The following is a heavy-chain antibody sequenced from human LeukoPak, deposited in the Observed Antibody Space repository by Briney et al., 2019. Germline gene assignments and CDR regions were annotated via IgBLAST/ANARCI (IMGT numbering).Heavy chain of an antibody. J-gene: IGHJ6*02. CDR1: RVSISRGGYS. CDR2: IYYSGST. Sequence: SQTLSLTCTVSRVSISRGGYSWSWIRQHPGKGLEWIGYIYYSGSTNYNPSLKSRVTISVDTSKNQFSLKLSSVTAADTAVYYCARDVWGGSSGWPIYGMDVWGQGTTVTVSS. V-gene: IGHV4-31*03. CDR3: ARDVWGGSSGWPIYGMDV. D-gene: IGHD6-19*01.